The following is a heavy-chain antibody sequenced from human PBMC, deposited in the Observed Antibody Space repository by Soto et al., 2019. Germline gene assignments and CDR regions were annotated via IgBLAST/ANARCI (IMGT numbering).Heavy chain of an antibody. CDR1: GFTFSNYD. CDR3: AKARGSRTPAPGTY. D-gene: IGHD2-2*01. J-gene: IGHJ4*02. CDR2: ISGSGGGT. V-gene: IGHV3-23*01. Sequence: GSLRLSCAASGFTFSNYDMSWVRQAPGKGLEWVSTISGSGGGTYYADSVKGRFTISRDNSKNTLSLQMNSLRAEDTAVYYCAKARGSRTPAPGTYWGQGSLVTVSS.